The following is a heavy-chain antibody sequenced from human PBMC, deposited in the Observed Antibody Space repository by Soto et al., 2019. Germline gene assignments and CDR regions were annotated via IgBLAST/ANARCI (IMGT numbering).Heavy chain of an antibody. V-gene: IGHV3-66*01. D-gene: IGHD5-18*01. Sequence: ESGGGLVQPGGSLRLSCAASGFTVSSNYMSWVRQAPGKGLEWVSVIYSGGSTYYADSVKGRFTISRDNSKNTLYLQMNSLRAEDTAVYYCARSPYSYGPIDYWGQGTLVTVSS. CDR2: IYSGGST. CDR3: ARSPYSYGPIDY. CDR1: GFTVSSNY. J-gene: IGHJ4*02.